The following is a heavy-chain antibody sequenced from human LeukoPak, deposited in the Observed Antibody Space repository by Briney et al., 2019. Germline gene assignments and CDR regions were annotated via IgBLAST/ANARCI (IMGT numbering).Heavy chain of an antibody. D-gene: IGHD2-2*01. CDR3: ARDREYQLLLTAFDI. CDR1: GYTFTSYG. Sequence: ASVKVSCKASGYTFTSYGISWVRQAPGQGLEWMGWISAYNGNTNYAQKLQGRVTMTTDTSTSTAYMELRSLRSDDTAVYYCARDREYQLLLTAFDIWGQGTMVTVSS. V-gene: IGHV1-18*01. CDR2: ISAYNGNT. J-gene: IGHJ3*02.